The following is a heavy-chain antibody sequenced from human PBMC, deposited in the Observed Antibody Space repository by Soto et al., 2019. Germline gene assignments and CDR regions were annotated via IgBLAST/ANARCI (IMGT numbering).Heavy chain of an antibody. Sequence: GGSLRLSCAASGFTFSSYWMHWVRQVPEKGLEWVSRSNSYGSSTSYVDSVKGRFTISRDNVQNTLYLQMNSLSAEDTAVYYCARGSYYYDTNGYLNYFDYWGRGTLVTVSS. V-gene: IGHV3-74*01. D-gene: IGHD3-22*01. CDR2: SNSYGSST. J-gene: IGHJ4*02. CDR3: ARGSYYYDTNGYLNYFDY. CDR1: GFTFSSYW.